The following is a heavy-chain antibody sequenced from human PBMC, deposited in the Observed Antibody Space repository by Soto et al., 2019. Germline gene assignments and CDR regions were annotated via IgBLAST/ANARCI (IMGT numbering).Heavy chain of an antibody. J-gene: IGHJ6*02. CDR2: IYYSGST. Sequence: KPSETLSLTCTVSGGSISSGDYYWSWIRQPPGKGLEWIGYIYYSGSTFYNPSLKSRVIISVDTSKNQFSLKLSSVTAADTAVYYCARDLGVLDYGMDVWGQGTTVTVSS. CDR3: ARDLGVLDYGMDV. V-gene: IGHV4-30-4*01. CDR1: GGSISSGDYY. D-gene: IGHD3-16*01.